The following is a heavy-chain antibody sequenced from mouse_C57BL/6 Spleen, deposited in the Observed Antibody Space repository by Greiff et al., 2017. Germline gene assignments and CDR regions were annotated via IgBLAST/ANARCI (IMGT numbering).Heavy chain of an antibody. CDR2: ILPGSGST. V-gene: IGHV1-9*01. Sequence: QVQLQQSGPELVKPGASVKISCKASGYAFSSSWMNWVKQRPGKGLEWIGEILPGSGSTNYNEKFKGKATFTADTSSNTAYMQLSSLTTEDSAIYYCASYERFAYWGQGTLVTVSA. CDR1: GYAFSSSW. D-gene: IGHD2-3*01. J-gene: IGHJ3*01. CDR3: ASYERFAY.